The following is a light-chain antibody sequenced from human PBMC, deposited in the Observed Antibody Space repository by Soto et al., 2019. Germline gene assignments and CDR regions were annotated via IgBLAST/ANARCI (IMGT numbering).Light chain of an antibody. J-gene: IGKJ4*01. V-gene: IGKV3-20*01. CDR3: QRYGSSPLT. CDR1: QSVSSSY. Sequence: EIVLTQSPVSRSWSPVEGASGSGMASQSVSSSYLAWYQQKPGQAPRLLIYGASTRASGIPDRFSGSGSGTDFTLAISRLEPEDLAVYYCQRYGSSPLTFGGGTKVDIK. CDR2: GAS.